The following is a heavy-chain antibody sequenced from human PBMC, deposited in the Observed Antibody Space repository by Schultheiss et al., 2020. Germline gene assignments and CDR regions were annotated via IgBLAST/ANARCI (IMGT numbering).Heavy chain of an antibody. CDR1: GFTFSSYA. CDR3: ARGGWGTVGDY. Sequence: GESLKISCAASGFTFSSYAMTWVRQAPGKGLEWVSAISGGGGSTYYADSVKGRFTISRDNSKNTLYLQMNSLRAEDTAVYYCARGGWGTVGDYWGQGTLVTVSS. D-gene: IGHD1-1*01. J-gene: IGHJ4*02. CDR2: ISGGGGST. V-gene: IGHV3-23*01.